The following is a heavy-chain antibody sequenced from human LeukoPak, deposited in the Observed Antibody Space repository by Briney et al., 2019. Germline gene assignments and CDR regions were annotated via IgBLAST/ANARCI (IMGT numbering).Heavy chain of an antibody. D-gene: IGHD6-19*01. Sequence: GGSLRLSCAASRFPFSNYAMSWVRQAPGKGLEWVSSIRDSAYRTYYADSVKGRFTISRDNAKNSLYLQMNSLRAEDTAVYYCARDVLAVAGHFDYWGQGTLVTVSS. CDR2: IRDSAYRT. J-gene: IGHJ4*02. V-gene: IGHV3-23*01. CDR3: ARDVLAVAGHFDY. CDR1: RFPFSNYA.